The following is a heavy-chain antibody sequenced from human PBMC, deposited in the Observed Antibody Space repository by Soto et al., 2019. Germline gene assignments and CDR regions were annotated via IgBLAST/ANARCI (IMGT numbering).Heavy chain of an antibody. D-gene: IGHD6-19*01. Sequence: SQTLSLTFAISGVSVSSNRAAWNWIRQSPSRGLEWLGRTYYRSKWYNDYAVSVKSRITINPDTSKNQFSLQLNSVTPEDTAVYYCAREGIAVAGPKRNAFDIWGQGTMVTVSS. CDR3: AREGIAVAGPKRNAFDI. CDR1: GVSVSSNRAA. V-gene: IGHV6-1*01. J-gene: IGHJ3*02. CDR2: TYYRSKWYN.